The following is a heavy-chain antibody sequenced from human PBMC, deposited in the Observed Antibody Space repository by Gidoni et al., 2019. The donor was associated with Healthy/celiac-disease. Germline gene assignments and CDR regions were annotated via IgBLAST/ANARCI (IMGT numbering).Heavy chain of an antibody. J-gene: IGHJ6*02. CDR2: IYYSGST. CDR1: GGSISRSSYY. V-gene: IGHV4-39*01. CDR3: ARHDVVGATITYYYYGMDV. D-gene: IGHD1-26*01. Sequence: QLQLQESGPGLVKPSETLSLTCTVSGGSISRSSYYWGWIRQPPGKGLEWIGSIYYSGSTYYNPSLKSRVTISVDTSKNQFSLKLSSVTAADTAVYYCARHDVVGATITYYYYGMDVWGQGTTVTVSS.